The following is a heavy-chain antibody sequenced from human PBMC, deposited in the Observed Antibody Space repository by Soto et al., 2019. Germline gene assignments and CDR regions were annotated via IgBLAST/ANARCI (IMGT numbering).Heavy chain of an antibody. CDR2: ISSSISTI. D-gene: IGHD6-6*01. CDR3: ARDPGIEYSSSALPDY. Sequence: GGSLRLSCAASGFTFSSYSMNWVRQAPGKGLEWVSYISSSISTIYYADSVKGRFTISRDNAKNSLYLQMNSLRDEDTAVYYCARDPGIEYSSSALPDYWGQGTLVTVSS. V-gene: IGHV3-48*02. J-gene: IGHJ4*02. CDR1: GFTFSSYS.